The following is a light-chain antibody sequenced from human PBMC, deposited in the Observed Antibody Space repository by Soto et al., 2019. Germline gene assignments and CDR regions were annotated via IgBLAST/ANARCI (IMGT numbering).Light chain of an antibody. CDR1: QSVSSY. CDR2: AAY. Sequence: DIQITQSPSSLSASVGDRVTITCRASQSVSSYLNWYQQKPGRAPKILIYAAYNLQSGVPSRFSGSGSGTDFTLAISALQPDDFSTYFCQQNYSIPLTFGGGTKVDIK. CDR3: QQNYSIPLT. V-gene: IGKV1-39*01. J-gene: IGKJ4*01.